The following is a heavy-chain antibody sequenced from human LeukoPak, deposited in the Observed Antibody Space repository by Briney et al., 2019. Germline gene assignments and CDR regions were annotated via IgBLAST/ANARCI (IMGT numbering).Heavy chain of an antibody. J-gene: IGHJ4*02. V-gene: IGHV3-30*18. Sequence: GGSLRLSCAASGFTFSSYGMPWVRQAPGKGLEWVAVISYDGSNKYYADSVKGRFTISRDNSKNTLYLQMNSLRAEDTAVYYCAKAFPSRYCSSTSCYINLFDYWGQGTLVTVSS. CDR1: GFTFSSYG. CDR3: AKAFPSRYCSSTSCYINLFDY. D-gene: IGHD2-2*02. CDR2: ISYDGSNK.